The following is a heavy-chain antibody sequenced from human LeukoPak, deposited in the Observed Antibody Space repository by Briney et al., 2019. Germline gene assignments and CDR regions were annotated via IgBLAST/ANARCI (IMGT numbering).Heavy chain of an antibody. D-gene: IGHD6-13*01. V-gene: IGHV4-39*01. CDR1: GGSISSSSYN. CDR3: ARHRIAAAAEQGFDP. Sequence: KPSETLSLTCTVSGGSISSSSYNWAWIRQPPGKGLEWIGEINHSGSTNYNPSLKSRVTISVDTSKNQFSLKLSSVTAADTAVYYCARHRIAAAAEQGFDPWGQGTLVTVSS. CDR2: INHSGST. J-gene: IGHJ5*02.